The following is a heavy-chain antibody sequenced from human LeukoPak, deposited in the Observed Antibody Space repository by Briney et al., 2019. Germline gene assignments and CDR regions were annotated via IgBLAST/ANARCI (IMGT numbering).Heavy chain of an antibody. CDR3: ARGRPHGNDY. V-gene: IGHV3-74*01. J-gene: IGHJ4*02. Sequence: GGSLRLSCAASGFTFGSYAMSWVRQAPGKGLVWVSRIASDGSSTTYADSVKGRFSISRDNAKNTLYLQMNSLRVEDTAVYYCARGRPHGNDYWGQGALVTVSS. D-gene: IGHD4-23*01. CDR2: IASDGSST. CDR1: GFTFGSYA.